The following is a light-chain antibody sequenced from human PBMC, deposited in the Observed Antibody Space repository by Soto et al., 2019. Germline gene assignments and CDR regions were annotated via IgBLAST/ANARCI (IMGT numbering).Light chain of an antibody. J-gene: IGKJ1*01. CDR2: AAS. V-gene: IGKV1-39*01. CDR3: QQSYSTPRT. Sequence: DLQMTQSPSSLSASVGDRVTITCLASQDISNYLNWYQQKPGKAPKLLIYAASSLQSGVPSRFSGSGSGTDFTLTISSLQPEDFATYYCQQSYSTPRTFSQGTKVDIK. CDR1: QDISNY.